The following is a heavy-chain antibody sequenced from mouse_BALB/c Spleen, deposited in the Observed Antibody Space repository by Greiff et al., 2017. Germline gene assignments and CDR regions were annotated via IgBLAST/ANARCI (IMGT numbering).Heavy chain of an antibody. Sequence: EVKVVESGGGLVKPGGSLKLSCAASGFTFSSYAMSWVRQTPEKRLEWVASISSGGSTYYPDSVKGRFTISRDNARNILYLQMSSLRSEDTAMYYCARGVRLPYAMDYWGQGTSVTVSS. CDR3: ARGVRLPYAMDY. J-gene: IGHJ4*01. CDR2: ISSGGST. V-gene: IGHV5-6-5*01. CDR1: GFTFSSYA. D-gene: IGHD5-5*01.